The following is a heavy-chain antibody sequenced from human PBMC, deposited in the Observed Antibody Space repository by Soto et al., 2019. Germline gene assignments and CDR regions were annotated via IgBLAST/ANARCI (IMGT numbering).Heavy chain of an antibody. CDR3: ARDDAGVKSDAGDNGMDV. J-gene: IGHJ6*02. D-gene: IGHD2-21*01. Sequence: SETLSLTCAVYGGSFSGYYWSWIRQPPGKGLEWIGEINHSRSTNYNPSLKSRVTISVDTSKNQFSLKLSSVTAADTAVYYCARDDAGVKSDAGDNGMDVWGQGTTVTVSS. CDR1: GGSFSGYY. V-gene: IGHV4-34*01. CDR2: INHSRST.